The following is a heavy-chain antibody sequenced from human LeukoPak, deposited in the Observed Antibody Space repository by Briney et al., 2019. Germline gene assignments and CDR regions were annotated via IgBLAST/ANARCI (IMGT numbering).Heavy chain of an antibody. J-gene: IGHJ5*02. V-gene: IGHV3-30-3*01. CDR1: GFTFSSYA. D-gene: IGHD2-2*01. Sequence: PGRSLRLSCAASGFTFSSYAMHWVRRAPGKGLEWVAVISYDGSNKYYADSVKGRFTISRDNSKNTLYLQMNSLRAEDTAVYYCARDMFRPGYIVVVPALGNNWFDPWGQGTLVTVSS. CDR2: ISYDGSNK. CDR3: ARDMFRPGYIVVVPALGNNWFDP.